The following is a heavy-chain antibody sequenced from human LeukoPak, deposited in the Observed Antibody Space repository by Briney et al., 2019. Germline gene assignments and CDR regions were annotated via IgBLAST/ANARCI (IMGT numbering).Heavy chain of an antibody. CDR2: ISGSGGST. D-gene: IGHD2-15*01. V-gene: IGHV3-23*01. Sequence: GGSLRLSCAASGFTFSSYAMSWVRQAPGKGLEWVSAISGSGGSTYYADSVKGRFTISRENSKNTLYLQMNSLRAEDTAVYYCAKNGYCSGGSCYSLTDYWGQGTLVTVSS. J-gene: IGHJ4*02. CDR3: AKNGYCSGGSCYSLTDY. CDR1: GFTFSSYA.